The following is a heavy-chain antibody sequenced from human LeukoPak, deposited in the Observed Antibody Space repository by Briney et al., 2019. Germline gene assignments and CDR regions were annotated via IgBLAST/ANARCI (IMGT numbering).Heavy chain of an antibody. J-gene: IGHJ4*02. CDR3: ARYASGSYFRGIDY. CDR1: GGSISSGTYH. CDR2: MDYSGNT. V-gene: IGHV4-39*07. D-gene: IGHD1-26*01. Sequence: PSETLSLTCTVSGGSISSGTYHWGWIRQPPGKGLEWTGSMDYSGNTYYNPSLKSRLTVSIDTSKNQFSLKLNSVTAADTAVYYCARYASGSYFRGIDYWGQGTLVTVSS.